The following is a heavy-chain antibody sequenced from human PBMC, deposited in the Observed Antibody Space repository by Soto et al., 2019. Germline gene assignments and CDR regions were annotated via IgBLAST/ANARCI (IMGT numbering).Heavy chain of an antibody. CDR1: GFAFSIYS. V-gene: IGHV3-23*01. Sequence: EVVLLESGGGLVQPGGSLRLSCEVSGFAFSIYSMSWVRQAPGKGLEWVASISGNGGTTYYAASGKGRFTFSRDNSKNTLYLQMNNLRGEDTAVYYCAKDRGGFTNGWEFFDSWGQGTLVTVSS. J-gene: IGHJ4*02. CDR3: AKDRGGFTNGWEFFDS. D-gene: IGHD3-10*01. CDR2: ISGNGGTT.